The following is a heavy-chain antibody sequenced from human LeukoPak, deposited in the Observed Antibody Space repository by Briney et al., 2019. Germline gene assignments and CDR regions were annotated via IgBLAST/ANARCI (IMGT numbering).Heavy chain of an antibody. Sequence: SGGSLRLSCAASGFTFSSYAMHWVRQAPGKGLEYVSAISSNGGSTYYANSVKGRFTISRDNSKNTLYLQMGSLRAEDTAVYYCARAHDSRGEDYYYDVWGQGTTVTVSS. V-gene: IGHV3-64*01. CDR3: ARAHDSRGEDYYYDV. D-gene: IGHD1-26*01. CDR1: GFTFSSYA. J-gene: IGHJ6*02. CDR2: ISSNGGST.